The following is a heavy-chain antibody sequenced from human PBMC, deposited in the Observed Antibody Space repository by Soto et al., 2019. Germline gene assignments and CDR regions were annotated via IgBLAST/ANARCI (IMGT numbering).Heavy chain of an antibody. CDR2: VSIGGST. Sequence: GGSLRLSCAASGFTFSSYAMGWVRQGPGKGLEWVAVVSIGGSTHYADSVRGRFTISRDNSKNTLSLQMNSLTAEDTAVYFCAKRRGAGGHFDYWGQGAMVTVSS. CDR3: AKRRGAGGHFDY. D-gene: IGHD2-15*01. J-gene: IGHJ4*02. V-gene: IGHV3-23*01. CDR1: GFTFSSYA.